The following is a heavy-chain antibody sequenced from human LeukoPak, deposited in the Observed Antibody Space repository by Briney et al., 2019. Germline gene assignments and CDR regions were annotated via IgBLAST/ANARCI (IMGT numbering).Heavy chain of an antibody. D-gene: IGHD3-22*01. Sequence: GGSLRPSCAASGFTFSSYAMSWVRQAPGKGLDWVSAISGSGGSTYYADSVKGRFTISRDNSKNTLYLQMNSLRAEDTAVYYCAKDPSYYYDSSGYSFDYWGQGTLVTVSS. CDR1: GFTFSSYA. V-gene: IGHV3-23*01. CDR2: ISGSGGST. CDR3: AKDPSYYYDSSGYSFDY. J-gene: IGHJ4*02.